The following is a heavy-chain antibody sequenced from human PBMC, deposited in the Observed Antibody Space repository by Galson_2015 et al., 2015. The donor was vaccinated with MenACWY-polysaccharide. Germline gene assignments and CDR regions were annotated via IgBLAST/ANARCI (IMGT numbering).Heavy chain of an antibody. D-gene: IGHD3-3*01. Sequence: SLRLSCAASGFTFTSYAMSWVRQAPGKGLEWVSAIRSSGTNTYYADSVKGRFTISRDTSTNTLYLQMNSLRAEDTAVYYCAKDSTDFWSVAGRFDHWGQGTLVTVSS. V-gene: IGHV3-23*01. CDR2: IRSSGTNT. CDR3: AKDSTDFWSVAGRFDH. CDR1: GFTFTSYA. J-gene: IGHJ5*02.